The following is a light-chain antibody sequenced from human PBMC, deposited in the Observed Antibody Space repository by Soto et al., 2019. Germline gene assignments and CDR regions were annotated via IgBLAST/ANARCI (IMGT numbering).Light chain of an antibody. CDR1: QSIGTW. CDR2: KAS. CDR3: QQYNIYWT. J-gene: IGKJ1*01. Sequence: DIQMTQSLYTLSASVGDRVSTTCRASQSIGTWLAWYQQKPGKAPKLLISKASSLESGVPSRFSGSGSGTEFTLTISSLQPDDFATYYCQQYNIYWTFGQGTKVEIK. V-gene: IGKV1-5*03.